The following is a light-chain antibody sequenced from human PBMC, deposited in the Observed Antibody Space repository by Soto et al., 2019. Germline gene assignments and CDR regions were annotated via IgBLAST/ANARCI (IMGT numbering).Light chain of an antibody. CDR3: SLYTSSDPPYV. Sequence: QSALTQPASVSGSPGQSITISCTGTSSDVGGYNYVSWYQQHPDKAPKLMIYVVSNRPSGVSNRFSGSKSGNTASLTISGLQAEDEADYYCSLYTSSDPPYVFGTGTQVTLL. J-gene: IGLJ1*01. CDR2: VVS. V-gene: IGLV2-14*01. CDR1: SSDVGGYNY.